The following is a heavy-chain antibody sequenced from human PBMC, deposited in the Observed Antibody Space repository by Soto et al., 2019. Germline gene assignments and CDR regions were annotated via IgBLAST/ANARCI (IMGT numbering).Heavy chain of an antibody. J-gene: IGHJ5*02. CDR2: INAGNGNT. CDR1: GYTFTSYA. D-gene: IGHD3-22*01. V-gene: IGHV1-3*01. CDR3: ARDTLLYDSSGQMVHGWFDP. Sequence: ASVKVSCKASGYTFTSYAMHWVRQAPGQRLEWMGWINAGNGNTKYSQKFQGRVTITRDTSASTAYMELSSLRSEDTAVYYCARDTLLYDSSGQMVHGWFDPWGQGTLVTV.